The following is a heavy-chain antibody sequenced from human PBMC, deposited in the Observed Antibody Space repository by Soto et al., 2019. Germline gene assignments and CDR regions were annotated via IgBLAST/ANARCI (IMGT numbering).Heavy chain of an antibody. Sequence: SETLSLTCTVSGGSISSSSYYWGWIRQPPGKGLEWIGCIYHSGSTYYNPSLKSRVTISIDRSKNQFSLKLSSVTAADTAVYYCAGVPDYWGQGILVTVS. CDR1: GGSISSSSYY. V-gene: IGHV4-39*07. CDR3: AGVPDY. J-gene: IGHJ4*02. D-gene: IGHD2-2*01. CDR2: IYHSGST.